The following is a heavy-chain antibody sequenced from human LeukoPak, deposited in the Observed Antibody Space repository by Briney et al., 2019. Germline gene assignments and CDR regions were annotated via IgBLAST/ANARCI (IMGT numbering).Heavy chain of an antibody. V-gene: IGHV3-20*04. D-gene: IGHD4-17*01. CDR2: INWNGGST. J-gene: IGHJ3*02. CDR1: GFTFYDYG. Sequence: PGGSLRLSCAASGFTFYDYGMSWVRHAPGKGLEWGSGINWNGGSTGYADSVKGRFTISRDNAKNSLYLQMNSLRAEDTAVYYCARSDYGDYPDALDIWGQGTMVTVSS. CDR3: ARSDYGDYPDALDI.